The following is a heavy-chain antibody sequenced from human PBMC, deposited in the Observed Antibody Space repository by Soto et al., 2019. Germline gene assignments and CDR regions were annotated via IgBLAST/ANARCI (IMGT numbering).Heavy chain of an antibody. J-gene: IGHJ4*02. CDR1: GYTFTSYA. CDR3: LYYYDSSGYYDDY. CDR2: ISTYNGNT. V-gene: IGHV1-18*01. D-gene: IGHD3-22*01. Sequence: ASVKVSCKASGYTFTSYAMHWVRQAPGQRLEWMGWISTYNGNTNYAQKLQGRVTMTTDTSTSTAYMELRSLRSDDTAVYYCLYYYDSSGYYDDYWGQGTLVTVSS.